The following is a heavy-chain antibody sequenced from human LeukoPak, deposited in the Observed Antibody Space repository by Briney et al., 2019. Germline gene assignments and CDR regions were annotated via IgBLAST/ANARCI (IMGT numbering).Heavy chain of an antibody. CDR2: INPSGGST. Sequence: ASVKVSCKASGYTFTRYYIHWVRQAPGQGLQWMGIINPSGGSTSYAQKFQGRVTMTRDMSTSTVYMELSSLRSEDTAVYYCARDAVVPAGVFDYWGQGTLVTVSS. CDR1: GYTFTRYY. J-gene: IGHJ4*02. D-gene: IGHD2-2*01. CDR3: ARDAVVPAGVFDY. V-gene: IGHV1-46*01.